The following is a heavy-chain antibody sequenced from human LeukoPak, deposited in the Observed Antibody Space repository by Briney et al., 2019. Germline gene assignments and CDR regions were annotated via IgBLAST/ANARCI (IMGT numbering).Heavy chain of an antibody. V-gene: IGHV3-33*01. CDR2: IWYDGSNK. CDR1: GFTFSSYG. D-gene: IGHD6-13*01. Sequence: GGSLRLSCAASGFTFSSYGMHWVRQAPGKGLEWVAVIWYDGSNKYYADSVKGRFTISRDNSKNTLYLQMNSLSAEDTAVYYCARDGTAAFEYGMDVWGQGTTVTVSS. J-gene: IGHJ6*02. CDR3: ARDGTAAFEYGMDV.